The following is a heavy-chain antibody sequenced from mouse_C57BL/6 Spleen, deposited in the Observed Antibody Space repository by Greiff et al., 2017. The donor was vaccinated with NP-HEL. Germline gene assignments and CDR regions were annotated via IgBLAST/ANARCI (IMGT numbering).Heavy chain of an antibody. CDR1: GYAFTNYL. V-gene: IGHV1-54*01. J-gene: IGHJ2*01. CDR2: INPGSGGT. CDR3: AREGATEGYYFDY. D-gene: IGHD3-1*01. Sequence: QVQLQQSGAELVRPGTSVKVSCKASGYAFTNYLIEWVKQRPGQGLEWIGVINPGSGGTNYNEKFKGKATLTADKSSSTAYMQLSSLTSEDSAVYFCAREGATEGYYFDYWGQGTTLTVSS.